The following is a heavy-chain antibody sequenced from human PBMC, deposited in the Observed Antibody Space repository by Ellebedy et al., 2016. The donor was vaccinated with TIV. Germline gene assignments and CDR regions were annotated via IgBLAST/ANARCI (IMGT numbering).Heavy chain of an antibody. Sequence: MPSETLSLTCAVNGGSFSDYYWSWIRQPPGKGLEWIGEIKHSGSTNYIPSLKSRVTISVDTSKNQFSLKLSSVTAADTAVYYCARGWGILGTTSREGFDYWGQGTLVTVSS. J-gene: IGHJ4*02. D-gene: IGHD1-7*01. CDR3: ARGWGILGTTSREGFDY. CDR2: IKHSGST. V-gene: IGHV4-34*01. CDR1: GGSFSDYY.